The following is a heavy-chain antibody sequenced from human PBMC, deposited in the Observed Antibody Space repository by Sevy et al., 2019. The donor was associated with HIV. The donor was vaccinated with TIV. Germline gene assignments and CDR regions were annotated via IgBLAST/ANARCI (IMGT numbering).Heavy chain of an antibody. CDR1: GGSISSGSYY. D-gene: IGHD3-10*01. V-gene: IGHV4-61*02. CDR3: ARDSSYYGSGEWGDAFDI. CDR2: IYTSVST. J-gene: IGHJ3*02. Sequence: SETLSLTCTVSGGSISSGSYYWTWIRQPAGKGLEWIGRIYTSVSTNYNPSLKSRVTISVDTSKNQFSLKLTSVTAADTAVYYCARDSSYYGSGEWGDAFDICGQGTMVTVSS.